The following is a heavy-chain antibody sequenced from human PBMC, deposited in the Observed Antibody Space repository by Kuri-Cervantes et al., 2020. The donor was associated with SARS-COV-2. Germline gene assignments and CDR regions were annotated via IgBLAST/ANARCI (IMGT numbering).Heavy chain of an antibody. CDR2: IIPIFGTA. D-gene: IGHD2-21*01. J-gene: IGHJ4*02. Sequence: SVKVSCKASGGTFSSYAISWVRQAPGQGLEWMGGIIPIFGTANYAQKFQGRVTITADESTSTVYKELSSLTSEDTAIYYCYCAPKEGFDSWGQGTLVTVSS. CDR1: GGTFSSYA. V-gene: IGHV1-69*13. CDR3: YCAPKEGFDS.